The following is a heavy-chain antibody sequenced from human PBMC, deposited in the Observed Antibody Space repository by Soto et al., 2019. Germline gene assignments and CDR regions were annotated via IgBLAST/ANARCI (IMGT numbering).Heavy chain of an antibody. D-gene: IGHD5-18*01. CDR3: AKGLWEIQLWSPHYYYYGMDV. CDR1: GFTFSSYA. J-gene: IGHJ6*02. Sequence: SLRLSCAASGFTFSSYAMSWVRQAPGKGLEWVSAISGSGGSTYYADSVKGRFTISRDNSKNTLYLQMNSLRAEDTAIYYCAKGLWEIQLWSPHYYYYGMDVWGQGTTVTVSS. CDR2: ISGSGGST. V-gene: IGHV3-23*01.